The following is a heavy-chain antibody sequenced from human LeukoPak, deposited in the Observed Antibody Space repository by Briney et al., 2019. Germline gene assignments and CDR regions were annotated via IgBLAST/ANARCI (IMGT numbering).Heavy chain of an antibody. CDR3: ARDEGNSGWYTFDY. CDR1: GHSVSNNNGA. CDR2: TYYRSKRYN. V-gene: IGHV6-1*01. Sequence: SQTLSLTCAISGHSVSNNNGAWNWIRQSPSRGLEWLGRTYYRSKRYNDYAVSLKCRITINPETSKNQFSLQLNSVSPEDTAVYYCARDEGNSGWYTFDYWGQGTLVTVSS. D-gene: IGHD6-19*01. J-gene: IGHJ4*02.